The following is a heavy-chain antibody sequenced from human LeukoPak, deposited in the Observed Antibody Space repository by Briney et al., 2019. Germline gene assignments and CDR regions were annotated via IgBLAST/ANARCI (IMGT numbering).Heavy chain of an antibody. J-gene: IGHJ5*02. CDR2: IYDTGRT. CDR3: ARGIVAFIHNWFDP. D-gene: IGHD2-15*01. CDR1: GFTFCDYY. V-gene: IGHV4-31*02. Sequence: LRLSCAASGFTFCDYYMSWIRQRPGKGLEWIGYIYDTGRTSYNPSLKSRLTTSVDTSKNQFSLKLSSVTAADTAVYYCARGIVAFIHNWFDPWGHGTLVTVSS.